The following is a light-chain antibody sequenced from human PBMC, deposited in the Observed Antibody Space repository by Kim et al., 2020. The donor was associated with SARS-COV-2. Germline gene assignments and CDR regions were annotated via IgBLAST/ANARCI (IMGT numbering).Light chain of an antibody. Sequence: DIQLTQSPSSLSASVGDSVSIGCRASQTIGKLLNWYQHKPGKSPNVLVYGASILRSGVPFRFSGNGSGTDFSLTITSLQRDYFATYYCQQDYSLPLTFGQGTRLEIK. CDR1: QTIGKL. J-gene: IGKJ5*01. V-gene: IGKV1-39*01. CDR3: QQDYSLPLT. CDR2: GAS.